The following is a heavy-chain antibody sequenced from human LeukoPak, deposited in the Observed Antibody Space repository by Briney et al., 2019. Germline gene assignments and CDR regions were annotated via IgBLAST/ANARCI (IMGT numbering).Heavy chain of an antibody. V-gene: IGHV4-61*02. J-gene: IGHJ4*02. Sequence: SETLCLTCTVSGGSISSGSYYWSWIRQPAGKGLEWIGRIYTSGSTNYNPSLKSRVTISVDTSKNQFSLKLSSVTAADTAVYYCATEVAGYRGQGTPVTVSS. CDR3: ATEVAGY. D-gene: IGHD1-1*01. CDR1: GGSISSGSYY. CDR2: IYTSGST.